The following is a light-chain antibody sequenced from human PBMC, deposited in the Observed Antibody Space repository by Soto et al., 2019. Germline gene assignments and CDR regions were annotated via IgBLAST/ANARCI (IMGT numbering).Light chain of an antibody. CDR1: SSDVGSYNY. J-gene: IGLJ2*01. V-gene: IGLV2-14*01. CDR2: EVS. CDR3: SSYAGSYTFGVV. Sequence: QSALTQPASVSGSPGQSITISCTGTSSDVGSYNYVSWYQQHPGKAPKLMIYEVSDRPSGISSRFSGSKSGNTASLTISGLQTEDEADYYCSSYAGSYTFGVVFGGGTKLTVL.